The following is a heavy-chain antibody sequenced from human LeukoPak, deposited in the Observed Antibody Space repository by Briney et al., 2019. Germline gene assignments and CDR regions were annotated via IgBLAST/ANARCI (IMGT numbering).Heavy chain of an antibody. CDR3: TVDKSYCDSSGYFLFDY. D-gene: IGHD3-22*01. Sequence: GGSLRLSCAASGFTFSNAWMSWVRQAPGKGLEWVGRIKSKTDGGTTDYAAPVKGRFTISRDDSKNTLYLQMNSLKTEDTAVYYCTVDKSYCDSSGYFLFDYWGQGTLVTVSS. V-gene: IGHV3-15*01. CDR2: IKSKTDGGTT. CDR1: GFTFSNAW. J-gene: IGHJ4*02.